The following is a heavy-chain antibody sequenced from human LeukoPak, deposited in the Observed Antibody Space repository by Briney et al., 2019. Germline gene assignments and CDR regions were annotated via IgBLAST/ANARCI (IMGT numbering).Heavy chain of an antibody. CDR3: ARECSTTSCYTGSLDS. J-gene: IGHJ4*02. CDR1: GGSISSYY. D-gene: IGHD2-2*02. V-gene: IGHV4-59*12. CDR2: IYYSGST. Sequence: SETLSLTRTVSGGSISSYYWSWIRQPPGKGLEWFGYIYYSGSTNHNPSLKSRVTISVDTSKNQFSLKLSSVTAADTAVYYCARECSTTSCYTGSLDSWGQGILVTVSS.